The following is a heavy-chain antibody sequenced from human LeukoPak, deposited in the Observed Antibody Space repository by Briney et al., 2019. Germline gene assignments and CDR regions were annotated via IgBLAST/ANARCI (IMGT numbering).Heavy chain of an antibody. CDR3: ARGDLLYGY. Sequence: PSETLSLTCAVYGGSFSGYYWCWIRQPPGKGLEWIGEINHSGSTNYNPSLKSRVTISVDTSKNQFSLKLSSVTAADTAVYYCARGDLLYGYWGQGTLVTVSS. J-gene: IGHJ4*02. V-gene: IGHV4-34*01. D-gene: IGHD2-2*02. CDR1: GGSFSGYY. CDR2: INHSGST.